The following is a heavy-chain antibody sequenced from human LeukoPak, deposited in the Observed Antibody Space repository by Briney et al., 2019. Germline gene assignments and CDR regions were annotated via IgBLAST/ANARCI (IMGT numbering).Heavy chain of an antibody. V-gene: IGHV3-30*02. CDR1: GFTFSNYG. CDR2: MRYDGSNK. CDR3: AEEREDSGDYPRYFDY. D-gene: IGHD4-17*01. J-gene: IGHJ4*02. Sequence: PGGSLRLSCEASGFTFSNYGMHWVRQAPGKGLEWVAFMRYDGSNKYNADSVKGRFTISRDNSKNTLYLQMNSLRPGDTAVYYCAEEREDSGDYPRYFDYWGQGTLVTVSS.